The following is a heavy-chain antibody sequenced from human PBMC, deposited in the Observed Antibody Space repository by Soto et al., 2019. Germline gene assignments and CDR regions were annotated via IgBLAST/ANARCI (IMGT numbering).Heavy chain of an antibody. Sequence: GGSLRLSCAASGFTFSSYAMHWVRQAPGKGLEWVSGMSWNRGSIVYADSVKGRFTISRDNAKNSLYLQMNSLRPEDTALYYCAKDISLGELSAPDHWGQGTLVTVPQ. D-gene: IGHD3-16*02. V-gene: IGHV3-9*01. CDR1: GFTFSSYA. CDR2: MSWNRGSI. J-gene: IGHJ4*02. CDR3: AKDISLGELSAPDH.